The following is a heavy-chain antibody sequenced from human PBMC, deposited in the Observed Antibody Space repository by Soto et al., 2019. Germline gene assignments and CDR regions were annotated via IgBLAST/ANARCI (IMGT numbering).Heavy chain of an antibody. J-gene: IGHJ3*02. D-gene: IGHD3-22*01. CDR2: IVVGSGNT. CDR1: GFTFTSSA. V-gene: IGHV1-58*01. Sequence: ASVKVCCKASGFTFTSSAVHWVRQARGQRLEWIGWIVVGSGNTNYAQKFQERVTITRDMSTSTAYMELSSLRSEDTAVYYCAAPNYYDSSGYPDAFDIWGQGTMVTVSS. CDR3: AAPNYYDSSGYPDAFDI.